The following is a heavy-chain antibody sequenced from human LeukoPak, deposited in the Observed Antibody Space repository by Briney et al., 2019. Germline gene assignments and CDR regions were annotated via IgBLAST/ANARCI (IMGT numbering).Heavy chain of an antibody. CDR3: ARNLDDSSGYYFDY. D-gene: IGHD3-22*01. Sequence: SETLSLTCTVSGGSISTSNYYWGWIRQPPGKGQEWIGNIYYSGSTYYNPSLKSRVTISVDTSKNQFSLKLSSVTAADTAVYYCARNLDDSSGYYFDYWGQGTLVTVSS. CDR1: GGSISTSNYY. J-gene: IGHJ4*02. V-gene: IGHV4-39*01. CDR2: IYYSGST.